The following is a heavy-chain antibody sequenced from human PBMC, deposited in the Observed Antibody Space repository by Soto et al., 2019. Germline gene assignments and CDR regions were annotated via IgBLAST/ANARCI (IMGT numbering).Heavy chain of an antibody. J-gene: IGHJ4*02. CDR2: ISFDGRNT. CDR3: AADYGGYFDC. Sequence: AGGSLRLSCAASGFTFNNYGMHWVRQAPGKGLEWVVVISFDGRNTDYADSVKGRFSISRDNSKNTLYLQMTSLRTEDTAVYYCAADYGGYFDCWGQGTLVTVSS. D-gene: IGHD3-22*01. CDR1: GFTFNNYG. V-gene: IGHV3-30*03.